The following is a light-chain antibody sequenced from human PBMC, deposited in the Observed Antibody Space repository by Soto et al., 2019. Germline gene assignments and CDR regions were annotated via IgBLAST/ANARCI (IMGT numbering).Light chain of an antibody. CDR1: QSVSSN. V-gene: IGKV3-15*01. CDR3: QQYYNWPPLT. Sequence: EIVMTQSPATLSVSPGERATLSCRASQSVSSNLAWYRQKPGQAPRLLVYGASTRATGIPARFSGSGSGTEFTLTISSLQSEEFAVYYCQQYYNWPPLTFGGGTKVGIK. J-gene: IGKJ4*01. CDR2: GAS.